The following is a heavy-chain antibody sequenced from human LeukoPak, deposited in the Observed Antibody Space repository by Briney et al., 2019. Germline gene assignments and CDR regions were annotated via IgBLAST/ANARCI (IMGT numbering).Heavy chain of an antibody. J-gene: IGHJ3*02. CDR1: GFTSNSYW. Sequence: GGSLRLSCADSGFTSNSYWMSWVRQAPGKGLEWVANIKQDGSDKYYVDSVKGRFTISRDNAKNSLYLQLNSLRTEDTAVYYCARAFSDYWSGLNAFDIWGQGTMVTVSS. CDR2: IKQDGSDK. CDR3: ARAFSDYWSGLNAFDI. D-gene: IGHD3-3*01. V-gene: IGHV3-7*01.